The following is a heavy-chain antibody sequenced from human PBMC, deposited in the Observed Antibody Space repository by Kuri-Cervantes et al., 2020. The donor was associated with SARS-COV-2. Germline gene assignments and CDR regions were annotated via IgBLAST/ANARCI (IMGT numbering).Heavy chain of an antibody. CDR2: ISIKQGDT. J-gene: IGHJ6*02. CDR3: ARGLYCSSTSCYTYYYYGMDV. Sequence: ASVKVSCKTSGYTLTSYGISWVRQAPGQGLEWMGWISIKQGDTNYAQKFQGRVTMTTDTSTSTAYMELRSLRSEDTAVYYCARGLYCSSTSCYTYYYYGMDVWGQGTTVTVSS. V-gene: IGHV1-18*04. D-gene: IGHD2-2*02. CDR1: GYTLTSYG.